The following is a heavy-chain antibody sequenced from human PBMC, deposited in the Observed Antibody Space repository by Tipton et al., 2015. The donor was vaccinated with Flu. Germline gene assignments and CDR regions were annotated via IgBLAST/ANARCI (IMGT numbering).Heavy chain of an antibody. CDR2: ISSSGSII. CDR1: GFTFSDYY. Sequence: SLRLSCAASGFTFSDYYMSWVRQAPGKGLEWVSHISSSGSIINYADSVKGRFTISRDNAKNSLSLQMNSLRDEDTAVYYCARDGGSSQNFDYWGQGTLVSVSS. D-gene: IGHD2-15*01. V-gene: IGHV3-11*04. J-gene: IGHJ4*02. CDR3: ARDGGSSQNFDY.